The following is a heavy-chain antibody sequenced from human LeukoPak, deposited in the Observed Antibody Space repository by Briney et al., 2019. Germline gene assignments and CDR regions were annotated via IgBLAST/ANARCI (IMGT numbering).Heavy chain of an antibody. Sequence: GGSLRLSCAASGFTFSSYAMSWVRQAPGKGLEWVSGISWNSGSIGYADSVKGRFTISRDNAKNSLYLKMNSLRAEDTALYYCAKDTGYSSSYAFDIWGQGTMVTVSS. CDR3: AKDTGYSSSYAFDI. V-gene: IGHV3-9*01. CDR2: ISWNSGSI. J-gene: IGHJ3*02. D-gene: IGHD6-13*01. CDR1: GFTFSSYA.